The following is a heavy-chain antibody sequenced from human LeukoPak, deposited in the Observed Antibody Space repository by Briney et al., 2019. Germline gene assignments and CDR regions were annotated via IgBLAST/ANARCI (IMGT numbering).Heavy chain of an antibody. CDR3: ARDLGYSKGGSYYYYMDV. D-gene: IGHD2-21*01. J-gene: IGHJ6*03. CDR2: ISSSGSTI. CDR1: GFTFSSYE. V-gene: IGHV3-48*03. Sequence: QPGGSLRLSCAASGFTFSSYEMNWVRQAPGKGLEWVSYISSSGSTIYYADSVKGRFTISRDNAKNSLYLQMNSLRAEDTAVYYCARDLGYSKGGSYYYYMDVWGKGTTVTVSS.